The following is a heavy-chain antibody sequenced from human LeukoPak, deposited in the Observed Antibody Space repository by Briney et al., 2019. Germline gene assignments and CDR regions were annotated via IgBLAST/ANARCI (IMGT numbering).Heavy chain of an antibody. CDR3: VRDRRPYNSDAFDI. D-gene: IGHD1-20*01. V-gene: IGHV3-11*01. Sequence: GGSLRLSRAASEFTFSDYYMSWIRQAPGKGLEWVSHISTSGRTIYYADSVKGRFTISRDNANNSLYLQMDSLRAEDTAVYYCVRDRRPYNSDAFDIWGQGTMVTVSS. J-gene: IGHJ3*02. CDR2: ISTSGRTI. CDR1: EFTFSDYY.